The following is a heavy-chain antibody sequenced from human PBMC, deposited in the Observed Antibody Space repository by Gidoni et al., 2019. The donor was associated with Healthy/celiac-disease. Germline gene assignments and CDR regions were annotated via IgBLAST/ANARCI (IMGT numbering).Heavy chain of an antibody. CDR3: ARDNLWFGELLDY. CDR1: GFPCSSYW. V-gene: IGHV3-7*01. Sequence: EVQLVESGGGLVQPGGSLSLSCAASGFPCSSYWMSWVRQAPGKGLEWVANIKQDGSEKYYVDSVKGRFTISRDNAKNSLYLQMNSLRAEDTAVYYCARDNLWFGELLDYWGQGTLVTVSS. D-gene: IGHD3-10*01. CDR2: IKQDGSEK. J-gene: IGHJ4*02.